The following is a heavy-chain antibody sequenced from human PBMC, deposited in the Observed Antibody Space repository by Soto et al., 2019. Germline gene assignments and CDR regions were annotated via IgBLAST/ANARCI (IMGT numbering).Heavy chain of an antibody. J-gene: IGHJ4*02. V-gene: IGHV3-7*01. CDR1: GYPFSRYW. Sequence: EVQLVESGGGLVQPGGSLRLSCAASGYPFSRYWLTWVRQAPGKGLEWVANINEDGSETYYLDSVRGRFTTSRDNAENSLFLQMNSLRAADTAVYYCASRFCSVAACDRAGYRVFAYWGPGTVVTVSS. CDR2: INEDGSET. D-gene: IGHD2-15*01. CDR3: ASRFCSVAACDRAGYRVFAY.